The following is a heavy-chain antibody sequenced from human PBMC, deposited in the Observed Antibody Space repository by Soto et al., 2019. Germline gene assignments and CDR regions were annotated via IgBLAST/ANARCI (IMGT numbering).Heavy chain of an antibody. V-gene: IGHV1-18*04. D-gene: IGHD6-19*01. J-gene: IGHJ6*02. CDR3: AREVAVAAPGRTDV. CDR2: VSAYNGNT. CDR1: GYTFTSYG. Sequence: ASVKVSCKASGYTFTSYGISWVRQAPGQGLEWMGWVSAYNGNTNYAQKLQGRVTMTTDTSTSTAYMELRSLRPDDTAVYYCAREVAVAAPGRTDVWGQGTTVTVSS.